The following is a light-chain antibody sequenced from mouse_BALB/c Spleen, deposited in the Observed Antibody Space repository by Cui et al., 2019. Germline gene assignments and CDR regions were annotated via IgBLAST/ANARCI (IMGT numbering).Light chain of an antibody. V-gene: IGKV1-135*01. CDR1: QSLLGSDGKTY. CDR2: LVS. J-gene: IGKJ1*01. Sequence: DVVMTQTPLTLSVTIGQLASISCDSSQSLLGSDGKTYLNWLLQRPGQSPKRLIFLVSKMDSGVPGRFTGSGSGTDFTLKISRVEAEDLGGYYCWQGTHFPQTFGGGTKLEIK. CDR3: WQGTHFPQT.